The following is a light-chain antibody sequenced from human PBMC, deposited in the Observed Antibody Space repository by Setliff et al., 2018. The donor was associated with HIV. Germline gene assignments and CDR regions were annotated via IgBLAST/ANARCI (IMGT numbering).Light chain of an antibody. CDR1: TSNIGTNT. Sequence: QSVLTQPPSASGTPGQRVTISCSGGTSNIGTNTVNWYQQFPGTAPKLLIFKNNQRPSGVSDRFSVSKSGTSASLAISGLQAEDEADYYCAAWDDSRNGPVFGGGTKVTVL. CDR3: AAWDDSRNGPV. CDR2: KNN. V-gene: IGLV1-44*01. J-gene: IGLJ2*01.